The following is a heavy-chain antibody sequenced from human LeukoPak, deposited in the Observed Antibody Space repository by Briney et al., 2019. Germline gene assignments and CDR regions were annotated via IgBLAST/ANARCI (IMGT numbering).Heavy chain of an antibody. V-gene: IGHV4-34*01. J-gene: IGHJ2*01. CDR3: TRGYYPPRWYFDL. D-gene: IGHD3-10*01. CDR2: IIEKGNA. Sequence: SETLSLTCALYGGTFSSYSWSWTWIRQTPEKGLEWIGEIIEKGNANYNPSLKSRVTIDLDTSKNQFSLKLTSMTAADTAMYYCTRGYYPPRWYFDLWGRGTLVTVSS. CDR1: GGTFSSYS.